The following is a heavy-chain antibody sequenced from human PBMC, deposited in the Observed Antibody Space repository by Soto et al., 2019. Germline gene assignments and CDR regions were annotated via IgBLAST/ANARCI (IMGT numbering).Heavy chain of an antibody. Sequence: QLQLQESGPGLVKPSETLSLTCTVSGGSISSSSYYWGWIRQPPGKGLEWIRSIYYSGSTYYNPSLKSRVTISVDTSKNQFSLKLSSVTAADTAVYYCARHRKPIRGNFDYWGQGTLVTVSS. CDR1: GGSISSSSYY. V-gene: IGHV4-39*01. D-gene: IGHD3-16*01. CDR2: IYYSGST. J-gene: IGHJ4*02. CDR3: ARHRKPIRGNFDY.